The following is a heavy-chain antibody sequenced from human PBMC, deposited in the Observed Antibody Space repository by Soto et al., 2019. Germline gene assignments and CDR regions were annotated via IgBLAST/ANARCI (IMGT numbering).Heavy chain of an antibody. CDR1: GFTFSSYG. Sequence: QVQLVESGGGVVQPGRSLRLSCAASGFTFSSYGMHWVRQAPGKGLEWVAVISYDGSNKYYADSVKGRFTISRDNSKNTLYLQMNSLRAEDTAVYYCAKVKSGYFIFDYWGQGTLVTVSS. CDR2: ISYDGSNK. CDR3: AKVKSGYFIFDY. V-gene: IGHV3-30*18. D-gene: IGHD3-3*01. J-gene: IGHJ4*02.